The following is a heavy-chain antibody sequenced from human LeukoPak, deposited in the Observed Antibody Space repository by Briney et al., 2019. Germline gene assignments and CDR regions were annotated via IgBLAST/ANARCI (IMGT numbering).Heavy chain of an antibody. Sequence: GGSLRLSCAASGFTFSSYAMHWVRQAPGKGLEWVSVIYSGGSTYYADSVKGRFTISRDNSKNTLYLQMNSLRAEDTAVYYCARDRGHHYDILTGGLDDAFDIWGQGTMVTVSS. D-gene: IGHD3-9*01. CDR1: GFTFSSYA. J-gene: IGHJ3*02. CDR2: IYSGGST. V-gene: IGHV3-66*01. CDR3: ARDRGHHYDILTGGLDDAFDI.